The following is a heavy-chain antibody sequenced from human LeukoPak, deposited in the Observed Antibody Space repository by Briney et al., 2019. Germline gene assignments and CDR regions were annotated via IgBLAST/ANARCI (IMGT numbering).Heavy chain of an antibody. CDR3: ARGPFYGSGSYVGLDY. CDR1: GGSFSGYY. J-gene: IGHJ4*02. D-gene: IGHD3-10*01. V-gene: IGHV4-34*01. Sequence: PSETLSHTCAVYGGSFSGYYWSWIRQPPGKGLEWIGEINHSGSTNYNPSLKSRVTISVDTSKNQFSLKLSSVTAADTAVYYCARGPFYGSGSYVGLDYWGQGTLVTVSS. CDR2: INHSGST.